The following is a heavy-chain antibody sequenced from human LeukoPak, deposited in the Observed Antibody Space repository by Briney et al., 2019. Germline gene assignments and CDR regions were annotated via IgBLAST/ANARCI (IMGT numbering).Heavy chain of an antibody. V-gene: IGHV3-23*01. D-gene: IGHD6-13*01. CDR2: ISGSGDST. CDR3: ARWGIAGNGVFDI. J-gene: IGHJ3*02. Sequence: GGSLRLSCAASGFTFYTYGMTWVRQAPGKGLEWVSTISGSGDSTYYADSVKGRFTISRDNSKNTVYLQMNSLRAEDTAVYYCARWGIAGNGVFDIWGQGTMVTVSS. CDR1: GFTFYTYG.